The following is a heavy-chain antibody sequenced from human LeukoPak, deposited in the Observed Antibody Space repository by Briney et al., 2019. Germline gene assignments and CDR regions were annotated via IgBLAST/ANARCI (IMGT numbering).Heavy chain of an antibody. Sequence: ASVKVSCKASGYTFTSYAMHWVRQAPGQRLEWMGWINAGNGNTKYSQKFQGRVTITRDTSASTAYMELSSLRSEDTAVYYCARGRTYYYDSSGYYDYWGQGTLVTVSS. V-gene: IGHV1-3*01. CDR2: INAGNGNT. D-gene: IGHD3-22*01. CDR3: ARGRTYYYDSSGYYDY. J-gene: IGHJ4*02. CDR1: GYTFTSYA.